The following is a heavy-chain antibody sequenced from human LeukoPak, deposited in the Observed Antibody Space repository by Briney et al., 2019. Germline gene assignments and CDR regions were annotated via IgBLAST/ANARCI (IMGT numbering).Heavy chain of an antibody. CDR3: ARDGDHSEVAYFDY. Sequence: GGSLRLSCAASGFTFSRFEMNWVRQAPGKGLEWVSYISSSGSIIYYADSVKGRFTISRDNAKNSLYLQINSLRVEDTAVYYCARDGDHSEVAYFDYWGQGTLVTASS. D-gene: IGHD4-11*01. CDR1: GFTFSRFE. J-gene: IGHJ4*02. CDR2: ISSSGSII. V-gene: IGHV3-48*03.